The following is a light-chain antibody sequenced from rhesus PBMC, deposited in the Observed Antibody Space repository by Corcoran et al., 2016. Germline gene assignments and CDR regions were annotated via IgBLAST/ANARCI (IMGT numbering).Light chain of an antibody. CDR1: QSISRW. Sequence: DIQMTQSPSSLSASVGDTVTITCRASQSISRWLDWYQQKPGKAPKLRSYKASSLHSGVPSRFSGSGSGTYFTLTISSLQPEDFATYSCLQYSSSPFTFGPGTKLDIK. V-gene: IGKV1-22*01. CDR3: LQYSSSPFT. J-gene: IGKJ3*01. CDR2: KAS.